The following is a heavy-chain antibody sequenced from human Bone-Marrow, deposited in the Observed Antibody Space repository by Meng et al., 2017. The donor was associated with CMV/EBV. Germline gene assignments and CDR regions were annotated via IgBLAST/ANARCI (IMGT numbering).Heavy chain of an antibody. Sequence: SVKVSCKASGGTFSSYTISWVRQAPGQGLEWMGRIIPILGIANYGQKLQGRVTITADKSTSTAYMELSSLRSEDTAVYYCARAVEMATTPYNYYGMDVWGQGTTVTVSS. J-gene: IGHJ6*02. CDR2: IIPILGIA. V-gene: IGHV1-69*02. D-gene: IGHD5-24*01. CDR1: GGTFSSYT. CDR3: ARAVEMATTPYNYYGMDV.